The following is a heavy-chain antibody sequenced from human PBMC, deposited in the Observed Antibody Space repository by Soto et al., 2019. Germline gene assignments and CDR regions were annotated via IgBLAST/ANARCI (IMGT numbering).Heavy chain of an antibody. CDR2: ISYDGSDK. V-gene: IGHV3-30*03. CDR3: GAGQYFSDY. CDR1: GFTFSSYG. Sequence: QVQLVESGGGVVQPGRSLRLSCAASGFTFSSYGMHWVRQAPGKGLEWVALISYDGSDKYYADSVKGRFTISRDNSKNTLDLQMNSLRVQDTAGYYCGAGQYFSDYWGQGTLVTVSS. D-gene: IGHD6-13*01. J-gene: IGHJ4*02.